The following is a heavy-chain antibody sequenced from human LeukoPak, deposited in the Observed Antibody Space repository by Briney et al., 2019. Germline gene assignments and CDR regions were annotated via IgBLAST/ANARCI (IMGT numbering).Heavy chain of an antibody. D-gene: IGHD6-13*01. V-gene: IGHV4-38-2*02. CDR3: ARWRGDAGTGGADN. CDR2: IYHSGST. J-gene: IGHJ4*02. Sequence: SETLSLTCTVSGSSISSGYYWGWIRQPPGKGLEWIGSIYHSGSTYYNPSLKSRVTISVDTSKNQFSLKWTSVTAADTATYYCARWRGDAGTGGADNWGQGTLVTVSS. CDR1: GSSISSGYY.